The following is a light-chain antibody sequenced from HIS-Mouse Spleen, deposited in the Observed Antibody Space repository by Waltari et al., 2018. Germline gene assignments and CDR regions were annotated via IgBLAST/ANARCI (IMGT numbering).Light chain of an antibody. V-gene: IGLV2-23*01. J-gene: IGLJ1*01. CDR2: EGS. CDR1: SRDVGSYNL. CDR3: CSYAGSSTYV. Sequence: QSALTQPASVSGSPGQSITISCTGTSRDVGSYNLVSWYQQHPGKAPQLMIYEGSKRPSGVSNRFAGSKSSNTASLTISGLQAEDEADYYCCSYAGSSTYVFGTGTKVTVL.